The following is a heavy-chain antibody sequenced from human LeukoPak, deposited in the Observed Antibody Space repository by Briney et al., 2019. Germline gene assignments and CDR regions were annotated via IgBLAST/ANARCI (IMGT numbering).Heavy chain of an antibody. J-gene: IGHJ5*02. CDR1: DGSISSSSYY. CDR3: ARQNFDWYVDP. D-gene: IGHD3-9*01. V-gene: IGHV4-39*01. Sequence: SETLSLTCTVSDGSISSSSYYWGWIRQPPGKGLEWIGSIYYSGSTYYNPSLKSRVTISVDTSKNQFSLKLSSVTAADTAVYYCARQNFDWYVDPWGQGTLVTVSS. CDR2: IYYSGST.